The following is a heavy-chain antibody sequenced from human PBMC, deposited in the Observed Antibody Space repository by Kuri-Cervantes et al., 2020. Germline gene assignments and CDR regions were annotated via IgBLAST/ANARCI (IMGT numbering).Heavy chain of an antibody. D-gene: IGHD3-10*01. CDR1: GYTFTNYY. V-gene: IGHV1-46*01. J-gene: IGHJ6*02. CDR2: INPSGGST. CDR3: ARWWFGELLSARGTTIHYYGMDV. Sequence: ASVKVSCKASGYTFTNYYMHWVRQAPGQGLEWMGIINPSGGSTSYAQKFQGRVTMTRDTSTSTVYMELSSLRSEDTAVYYCARWWFGELLSARGTTIHYYGMDVWGQGTTVTVSS.